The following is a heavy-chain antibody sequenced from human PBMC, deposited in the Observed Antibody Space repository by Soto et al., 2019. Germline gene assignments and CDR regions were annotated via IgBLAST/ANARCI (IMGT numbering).Heavy chain of an antibody. Sequence: SETLSLTCSVSGGSISGSYCSWIRQSPGKRLEWLGYVYYTGSTNYSPSIRSRVSISVDTSKNEFSLRLSSVTAADTAVYFCARSVAVPGAHIDYWGQGTPVPVSS. V-gene: IGHV4-59*01. CDR3: ARSVAVPGAHIDY. J-gene: IGHJ4*02. D-gene: IGHD6-19*01. CDR2: VYYTGST. CDR1: GGSISGSY.